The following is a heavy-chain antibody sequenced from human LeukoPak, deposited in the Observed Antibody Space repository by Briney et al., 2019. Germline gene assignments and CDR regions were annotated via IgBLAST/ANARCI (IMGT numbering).Heavy chain of an antibody. CDR3: AHIEIVGATWVSSYFDY. V-gene: IGHV3-11*04. D-gene: IGHD1-26*01. CDR1: GFSFSDYY. Sequence: PGGSLRLSCAASGFSFSDYYMTWIRQAPGKGLEWVSYITSTGSTIYYADSVKGRFTISRDNAKTSLYLQMNSLRAEDTAVYYCAHIEIVGATWVSSYFDYWGQGTLVTVSS. CDR2: ITSTGSTI. J-gene: IGHJ4*02.